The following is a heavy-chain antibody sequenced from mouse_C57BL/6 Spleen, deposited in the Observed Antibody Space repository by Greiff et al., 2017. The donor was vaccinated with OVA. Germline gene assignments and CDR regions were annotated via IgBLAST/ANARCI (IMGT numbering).Heavy chain of an antibody. CDR3: ASGYYYGSSYDYFDY. J-gene: IGHJ2*01. V-gene: IGHV1-64*01. CDR1: GYTFTSYW. D-gene: IGHD1-1*01. Sequence: QVQLQQPGAELVKPGASVKLSCKASGYTFTSYWMHWVKQRPGQGLEWIGMIHPNSGSTNYNEKFKSKATLTVDKSSSTAYMQLSSLTSEDSAVYYGASGYYYGSSYDYFDYWGQGTTLTVSS. CDR2: IHPNSGST.